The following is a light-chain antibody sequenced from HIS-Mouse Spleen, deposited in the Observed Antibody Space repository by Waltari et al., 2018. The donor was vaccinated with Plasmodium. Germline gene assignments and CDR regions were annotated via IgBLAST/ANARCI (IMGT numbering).Light chain of an antibody. Sequence: QSALTQPASVSGSPGQSITISCTGTSSDVGSYTLVSWYQQHPGQAPKLMIYEGSKRPSGVSNRFSGSKSGNTASLTISGLQAEDEADYYCCSYAGSSTNWVFGGGTKLTVL. V-gene: IGLV2-23*01. CDR3: CSYAGSSTNWV. CDR1: SSDVGSYTL. J-gene: IGLJ3*02. CDR2: EGS.